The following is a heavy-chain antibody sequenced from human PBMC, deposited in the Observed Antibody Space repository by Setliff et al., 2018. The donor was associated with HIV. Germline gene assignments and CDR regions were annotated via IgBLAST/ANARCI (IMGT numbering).Heavy chain of an antibody. CDR3: ARGPRVSAAVVETPSAY. Sequence: PSETLSLTCAVSGGSFSAYYWTWIRQSPHKGLEWVGEIDHTGSAYYNPSLTSRVTISVDTSKNRFSLELSSVTAADTALYYCARGPRVSAAVVETPSAYWGRGTRVTVSS. J-gene: IGHJ4*02. V-gene: IGHV4-34*01. CDR2: IDHTGSA. CDR1: GGSFSAYY. D-gene: IGHD6-19*01.